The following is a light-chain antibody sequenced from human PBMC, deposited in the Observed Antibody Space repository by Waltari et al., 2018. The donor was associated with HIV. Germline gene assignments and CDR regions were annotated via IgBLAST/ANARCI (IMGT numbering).Light chain of an antibody. CDR3: QQYAASPLT. Sequence: EIVLPQSPGTLSLSRGERATLSCRASQSVRSASLAWYQQKPGQAPRLLIFGASSRAPGIPDRFSGSGAVTDFILTISRLEPEDCAVYYCQQYAASPLTFGGGTKVEIK. J-gene: IGKJ4*01. CDR1: QSVRSAS. CDR2: GAS. V-gene: IGKV3-20*01.